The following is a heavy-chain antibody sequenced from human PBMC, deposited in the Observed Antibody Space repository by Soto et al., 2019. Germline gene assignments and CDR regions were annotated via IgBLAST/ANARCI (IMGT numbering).Heavy chain of an antibody. CDR1: GGSLTDHY. Sequence: QVQLQESGPGLVKPSETLSLTCTVAGGSLTDHYWNWFRQSPGKGLHWIGYVYYSGGTNYNPSLKSRVTMSVDTSKNQFSLNLRSVTAADTAEYYCARGNDWKSSTFDIWGQGTMVSVSS. V-gene: IGHV4-59*11. J-gene: IGHJ3*02. CDR3: ARGNDWKSSTFDI. D-gene: IGHD2-21*01. CDR2: VYYSGGT.